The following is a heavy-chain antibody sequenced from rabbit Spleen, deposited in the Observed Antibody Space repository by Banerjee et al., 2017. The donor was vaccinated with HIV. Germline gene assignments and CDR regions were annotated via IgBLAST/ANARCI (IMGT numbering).Heavy chain of an antibody. V-gene: IGHV1S7*01. D-gene: IGHD1-1*01. Sequence: QLEESGGDLVKPGASLTLTCTASGFSFSSGYYMCWVRQAPGKGLEWIGYIDLLFGTTYYANWVNGRFTISSHNAQNTLYLQLHTLTAADTAAYFCVRGASDSGYYSLWGPGTLVTVS. J-gene: IGHJ4*01. CDR1: GFSFSSGYY. CDR3: VRGASDSGYYSL. CDR2: IDLLFGTT.